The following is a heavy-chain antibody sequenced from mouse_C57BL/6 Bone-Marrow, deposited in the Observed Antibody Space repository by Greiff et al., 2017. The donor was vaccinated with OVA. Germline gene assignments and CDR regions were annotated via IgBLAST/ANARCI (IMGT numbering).Heavy chain of an antibody. Sequence: QVQLQQPGAELVKPGASVKMSCKASGYTFTSYWITWVKQRPGQGLEWIGDIYPGSGSTNYNEKFKSKATLTVDTSSSTAYMQLSSLTSEDAAVYNCARRGTTTDDAMDYWGQGTSVTVSS. CDR3: ARRGTTTDDAMDY. V-gene: IGHV1-55*01. CDR2: IYPGSGST. CDR1: GYTFTSYW. J-gene: IGHJ4*01. D-gene: IGHD1-1*01.